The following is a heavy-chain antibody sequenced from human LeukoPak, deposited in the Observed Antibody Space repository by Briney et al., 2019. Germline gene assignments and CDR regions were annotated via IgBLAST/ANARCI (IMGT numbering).Heavy chain of an antibody. J-gene: IGHJ4*02. V-gene: IGHV3-23*01. CDR3: AKDTVLRYFDWLSSPYYFDY. CDR1: GFTFSSYA. D-gene: IGHD3-9*01. CDR2: ISGSGGST. Sequence: GGSLRLSCAASGFTFSSYAMSWVRQAPGKGLEWVSAISGSGGSTYYADSVKGRFTISRDNSKNTLYLQMNSLRAEDTAVYYCAKDTVLRYFDWLSSPYYFDYWGQGTLVTVFS.